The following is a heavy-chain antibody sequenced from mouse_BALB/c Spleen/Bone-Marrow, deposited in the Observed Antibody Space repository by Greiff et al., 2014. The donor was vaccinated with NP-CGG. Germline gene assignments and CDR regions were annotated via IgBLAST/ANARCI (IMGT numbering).Heavy chain of an antibody. D-gene: IGHD2-10*02. J-gene: IGHJ2*01. CDR3: VRYLYGNYFDY. CDR2: IVPANGNT. V-gene: IGHV14-3*02. Sequence: VQLQQSGAELVKPGASVKLSCTASGFNIKDTYMHWVKQRPEQGLEWIGRIVPANGNTKYGPKFQGKATITADTSSNTAYLQLTSLTSEDTAVYYCVRYLYGNYFDYWGQGTTLTVSS. CDR1: GFNIKDTY.